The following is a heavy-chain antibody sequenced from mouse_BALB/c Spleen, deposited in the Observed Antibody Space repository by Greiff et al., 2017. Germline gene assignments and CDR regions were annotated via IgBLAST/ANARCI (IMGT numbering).Heavy chain of an antibody. J-gene: IGHJ2*01. CDR1: GYTFTSYW. V-gene: IGHV1-87*01. CDR2: IYPGDGDT. Sequence: SGAELARPGASVKLSCKASGYTFTSYWMQWVKQRPGQGLEWIGAIYPGDGDTRYTQKFKGKATLTADKSSSTAYMQLSSLASEDSAVYYCATYYRYDGETYFDYWGQGTTLTVSS. D-gene: IGHD2-14*01. CDR3: ATYYRYDGETYFDY.